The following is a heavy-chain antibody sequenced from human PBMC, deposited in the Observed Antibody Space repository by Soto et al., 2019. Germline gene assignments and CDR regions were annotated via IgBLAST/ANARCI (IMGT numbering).Heavy chain of an antibody. D-gene: IGHD2-2*03. Sequence: PGGSLRLSCAASGFTFSNAWMNWVRQAPGKGLEWVGRIKSKTDGGTTDYAAPVKGRFTISRDDSKNTLYLQMNSLKTEDTVVYYCTTELDIVLVPDALFDYWGQGTLVTVSS. V-gene: IGHV3-15*07. CDR2: IKSKTDGGTT. CDR3: TTELDIVLVPDALFDY. CDR1: GFTFSNAW. J-gene: IGHJ4*02.